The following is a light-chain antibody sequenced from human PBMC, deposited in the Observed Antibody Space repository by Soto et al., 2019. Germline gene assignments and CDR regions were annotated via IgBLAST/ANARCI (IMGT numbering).Light chain of an antibody. CDR1: QSVTSNY. CDR2: GVS. V-gene: IGKV3-20*01. J-gene: IGKJ1*01. CDR3: QQYGSSSWT. Sequence: EIVLTQSPATLSVSPGERATLSCMASQSVTSNYLAWYQQKPGQAPRLLIYGVSSRATGVPDRFSGSGSGTDFTLTISRLEPEDFAVYYCQQYGSSSWTFGQGTKVDNK.